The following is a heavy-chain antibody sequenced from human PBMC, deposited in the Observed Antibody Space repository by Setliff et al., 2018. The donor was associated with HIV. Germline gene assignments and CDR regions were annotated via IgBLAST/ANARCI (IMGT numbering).Heavy chain of an antibody. CDR2: IRWDGGRT. D-gene: IGHD1-1*01. CDR1: GFTFDDYT. CDR3: AKSFHRGWNPGDLMDY. V-gene: IGHV3-43*01. Sequence: PGGSLRLSCAASGFTFDDYTMHWVRQAPGKGLEWVSLIRWDGGRTYYADSVKARFTISRDNRKNSLYLQMSSLTTEDTALYYCAKSFHRGWNPGDLMDYWGQGTLVTVSS. J-gene: IGHJ4*02.